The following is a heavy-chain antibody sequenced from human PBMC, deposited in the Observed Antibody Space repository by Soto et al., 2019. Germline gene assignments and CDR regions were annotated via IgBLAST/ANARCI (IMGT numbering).Heavy chain of an antibody. CDR2: ISGSGDFT. V-gene: IGHV3-23*01. J-gene: IGHJ4*02. D-gene: IGHD3-10*01. CDR3: AKGFYGSGSYYNERAFDS. CDR1: GFTFSNYA. Sequence: GGSLRLSCAASGFTFSNYAISWVRQTPGKGLEWVSVISGSGDFTYYADSVKGRFTISRDNLKNTIYLQMNSLRAEDTAVYYCAKGFYGSGSYYNERAFDSWGQGTLVTV.